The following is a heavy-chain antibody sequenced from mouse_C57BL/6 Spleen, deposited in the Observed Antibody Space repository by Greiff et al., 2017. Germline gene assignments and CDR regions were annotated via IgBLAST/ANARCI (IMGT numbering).Heavy chain of an antibody. CDR1: GFTFSSYA. J-gene: IGHJ3*01. D-gene: IGHD3-2*02. Sequence: EVKLVESGGGLVKPGGSLKLSCAASGFTFSSYAMSWVRQTPEKRLEWVATISDGGSYTYYPDNVKGRFTISRDNAKNNLYLQMSHLKSEDTAMYYCARDGGQLRLPGFFAYWGQGTLVTVSA. CDR2: ISDGGSYT. CDR3: ARDGGQLRLPGFFAY. V-gene: IGHV5-4*01.